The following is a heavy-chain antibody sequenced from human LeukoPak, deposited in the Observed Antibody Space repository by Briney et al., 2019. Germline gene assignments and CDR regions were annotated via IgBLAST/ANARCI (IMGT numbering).Heavy chain of an antibody. Sequence: GGSLRLSCAASGFTFSSYAMSWVRQAPGKGLEWVSGISGSGDNTYYADTVKGRFTISRDNSKNTLYVQVNSLGTEDTAAYYCAKALDSGGYTYERGADYWGQGTLVTVSS. J-gene: IGHJ4*02. V-gene: IGHV3-23*01. D-gene: IGHD3-22*01. CDR2: ISGSGDNT. CDR1: GFTFSSYA. CDR3: AKALDSGGYTYERGADY.